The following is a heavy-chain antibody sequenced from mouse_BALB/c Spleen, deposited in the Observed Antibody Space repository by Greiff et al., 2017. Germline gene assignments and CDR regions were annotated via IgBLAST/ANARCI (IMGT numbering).Heavy chain of an antibody. CDR3: AREGAYYGNPRAMDY. J-gene: IGHJ4*01. Sequence: VQLQQSGPELVRPGVSVKISCKGSGYTFTDYAMHWVKQSHAKSLEWIGVISTYYGNTNYNQKFKGKATMTVDKSSSTAYMELARLTSEDSAIYYCAREGAYYGNPRAMDYWGQGTSVTVSS. CDR1: GYTFTDYA. V-gene: IGHV1-67*01. CDR2: ISTYYGNT. D-gene: IGHD2-10*01.